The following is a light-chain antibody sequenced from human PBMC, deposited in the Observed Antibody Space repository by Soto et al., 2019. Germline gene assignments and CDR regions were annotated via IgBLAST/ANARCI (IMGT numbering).Light chain of an antibody. CDR1: QSIKTF. J-gene: IGKJ3*01. Sequence: EVVLTQSPATLSLSPGESATLSCRASQSIKTFLAWYQQKPGQAPRLLIYDASNRATAIPARFSGSGSGTDFTLTISSLEPEDLGVYYCQQRNNWPFTFGRGTKVDIK. CDR2: DAS. V-gene: IGKV3-11*01. CDR3: QQRNNWPFT.